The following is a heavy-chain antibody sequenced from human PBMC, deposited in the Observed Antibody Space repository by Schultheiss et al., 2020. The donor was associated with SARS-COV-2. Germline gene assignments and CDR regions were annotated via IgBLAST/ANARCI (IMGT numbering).Heavy chain of an antibody. CDR3: ARDFIGSYFDY. J-gene: IGHJ4*02. Sequence: GGSLRLSCAASGFTFSSYAMHWVRQAPGKGLEWVAVISYDGSNKYYADSVKGRFTISRDNSKNTLYLQMNSLRAEDTAVYYCARDFIGSYFDYWGQGTLVTVSS. CDR1: GFTFSSYA. D-gene: IGHD1-26*01. CDR2: ISYDGSNK. V-gene: IGHV3-30*07.